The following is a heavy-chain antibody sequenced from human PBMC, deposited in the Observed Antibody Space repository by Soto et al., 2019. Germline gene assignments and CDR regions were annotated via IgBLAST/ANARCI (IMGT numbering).Heavy chain of an antibody. D-gene: IGHD3-22*01. CDR3: ARGDSYYYDSSGYGAFDI. Sequence: GESLKISCAASGFTFSSYGMHWVRQAPGKGLEWVAVIWYDGSNKYYADSVKGRFTISRDNSKNTLYLQMNSLRAEDTAVYYCARGDSYYYDSSGYGAFDIWGQGTMVTVSS. CDR2: IWYDGSNK. CDR1: GFTFSSYG. J-gene: IGHJ3*02. V-gene: IGHV3-33*01.